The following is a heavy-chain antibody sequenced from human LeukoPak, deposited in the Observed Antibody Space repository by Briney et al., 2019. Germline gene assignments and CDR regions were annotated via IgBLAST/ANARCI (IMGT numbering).Heavy chain of an antibody. D-gene: IGHD1-1*01. Sequence: ASVKVSCKASGFSFPSYGISWVRQAPGHGLEWIGWITAYDGDTNYAEKFQGRVTMATDTSTSTASMELWSLRSDDTAVYYCARDWQLPSGPDVFDIWGQGTVVTVSS. J-gene: IGHJ3*02. V-gene: IGHV1-18*01. CDR2: ITAYDGDT. CDR1: GFSFPSYG. CDR3: ARDWQLPSGPDVFDI.